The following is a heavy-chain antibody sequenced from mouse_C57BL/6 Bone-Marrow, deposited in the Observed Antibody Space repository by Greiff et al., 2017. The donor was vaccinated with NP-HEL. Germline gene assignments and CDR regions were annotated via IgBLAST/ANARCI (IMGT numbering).Heavy chain of an antibody. J-gene: IGHJ3*01. CDR3: ARKGYYSNYSWFAY. D-gene: IGHD2-5*01. V-gene: IGHV2-2*01. CDR1: GFSLTSYG. CDR2: IWSGGST. Sequence: VMLVESGPGLVQPSQSLSITCTVSGFSLTSYGVHWVRQSPGKGLEWLGVIWSGGSTDYNAAFISRLSISKDNSKSQVFSKMNSLQADDTAIYYCARKGYYSNYSWFAYWGQGTLVTVSA.